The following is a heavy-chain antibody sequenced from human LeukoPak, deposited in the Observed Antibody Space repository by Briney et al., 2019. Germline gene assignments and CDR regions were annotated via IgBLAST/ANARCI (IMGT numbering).Heavy chain of an antibody. CDR2: IYYSGST. J-gene: IGHJ4*02. Sequence: SDTLTLTCTASGCTISSYYMRWIRQPPGKGLEWIGYIYYSGSTNYNPSIKSRVTTLVETSYNKFSLKQSTGTAADTTVYYCAGEITDTARGTIDYWGRGTLVTVSS. CDR3: AGEITDTARGTIDY. D-gene: IGHD5-18*01. CDR1: GCTISSYY. V-gene: IGHV4-59*01.